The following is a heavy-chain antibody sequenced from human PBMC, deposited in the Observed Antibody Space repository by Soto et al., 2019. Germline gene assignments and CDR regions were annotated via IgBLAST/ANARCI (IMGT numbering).Heavy chain of an antibody. Sequence: PGESLKISCKGSGYSFTSYWIGWVRQMPGKGLEWMGIIYPGDSDTRYSPSFQGQVTISADKSISTAYLQWSSLKASDTAMYYCARHSYHVLRYFPLGMDVWGQGTTVTVSS. V-gene: IGHV5-51*01. CDR2: IYPGDSDT. D-gene: IGHD3-9*01. CDR3: ARHSYHVLRYFPLGMDV. J-gene: IGHJ6*02. CDR1: GYSFTSYW.